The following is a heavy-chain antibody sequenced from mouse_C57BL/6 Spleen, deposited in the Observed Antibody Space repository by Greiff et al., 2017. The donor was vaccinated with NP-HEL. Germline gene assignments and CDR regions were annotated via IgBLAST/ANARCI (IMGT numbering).Heavy chain of an antibody. Sequence: VMLVESGPGLVQPSQSLSITCTVSGFSLTSYGVHWIRQSPGKGLEWLGVIWRGGSTDYNAAFMSRLSITKDNSKSQVFFKMNSLQADDTAIYYCAKNPFITTVGAMDYWGQGTSVTVSS. CDR3: AKNPFITTVGAMDY. CDR2: IWRGGST. J-gene: IGHJ4*01. D-gene: IGHD1-1*01. V-gene: IGHV2-5*01. CDR1: GFSLTSYG.